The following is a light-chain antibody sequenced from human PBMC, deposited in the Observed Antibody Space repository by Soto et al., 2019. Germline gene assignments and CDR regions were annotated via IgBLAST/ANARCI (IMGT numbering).Light chain of an antibody. J-gene: IGKJ4*02. Sequence: ILLTQSLGALSWSPGERATLSCGASQSVSSSYLAWYQQKPGQATSPLGYGASSRATGSPGRCSDSGSGTDFTLTISKLETEDFAVYYCQQDGSPLPWTFGGGTKVDI. CDR2: GAS. CDR1: QSVSSSY. CDR3: QQDGSPLPWT. V-gene: IGKV3-20*01.